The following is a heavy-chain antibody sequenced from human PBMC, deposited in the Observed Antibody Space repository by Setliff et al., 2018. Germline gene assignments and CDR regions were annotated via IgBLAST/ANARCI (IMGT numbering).Heavy chain of an antibody. J-gene: IGHJ4*02. V-gene: IGHV3-73*01. CDR3: IRPQTPDDDHSSGYYGF. D-gene: IGHD3-22*01. CDR1: GFTLSDYY. Sequence: GGSLRLSCTASGFTLSDYYIDWVRQASGKGLEWVGRIRAKVSDYATAYAASLKGRFTISRDDSKNTAYLQMNSLETEDTALYYCIRPQTPDDDHSSGYYGFWGQGTPVTVSS. CDR2: IRAKVSDYAT.